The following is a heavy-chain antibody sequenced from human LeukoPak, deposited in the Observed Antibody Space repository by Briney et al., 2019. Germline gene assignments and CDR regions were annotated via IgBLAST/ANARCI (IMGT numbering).Heavy chain of an antibody. V-gene: IGHV3-33*01. D-gene: IGHD6-19*01. CDR2: IWYDGSNK. J-gene: IGHJ4*02. CDR3: ARVRGSGQGLDY. Sequence: GGSLRLSCAASGFTFSGYGMHWVRHSPGKGLEGVAVIWYDGSNKYYADSVKGSFTISRDNSKNTLYLQMNSLRAEDTAVYYCARVRGSGQGLDYWGQGTLVTVSS. CDR1: GFTFSGYG.